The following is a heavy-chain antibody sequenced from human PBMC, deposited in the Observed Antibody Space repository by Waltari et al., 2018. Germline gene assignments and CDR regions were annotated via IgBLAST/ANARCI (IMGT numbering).Heavy chain of an antibody. J-gene: IGHJ6*02. Sequence: QVQLQQWGAGLLKPSETLSLTCAVYGGSFSGYYWSWIRQPPGKGLEWIGEINHSGSTNYDPALNSLFTISVDTSKNQFSLKLSSVTAADTAVYYCARAPIVVVTAIYYYYYGMDVWGQGTTVTVSS. D-gene: IGHD2-21*02. CDR2: INHSGST. V-gene: IGHV4-34*01. CDR1: GGSFSGYY. CDR3: ARAPIVVVTAIYYYYYGMDV.